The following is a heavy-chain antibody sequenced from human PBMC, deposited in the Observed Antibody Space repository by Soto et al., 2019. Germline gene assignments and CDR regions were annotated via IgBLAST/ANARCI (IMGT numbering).Heavy chain of an antibody. CDR1: GFTFSSYG. Sequence: QVQLVESGGGVVQPGRSLRLSCAASGFTFSSYGMHWVRQAPGKGPEWVAVISYDGSNKYYADSVKGRFTISRDNSTNTLYLQMNSLRAEDTAVYYCAKDKVPVVVTAPFDYWGQGTLVTVSS. D-gene: IGHD2-21*02. CDR3: AKDKVPVVVTAPFDY. V-gene: IGHV3-30*18. J-gene: IGHJ4*02. CDR2: ISYDGSNK.